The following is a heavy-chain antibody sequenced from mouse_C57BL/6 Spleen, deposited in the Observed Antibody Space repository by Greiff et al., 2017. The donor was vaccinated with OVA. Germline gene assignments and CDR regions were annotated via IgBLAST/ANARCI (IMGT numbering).Heavy chain of an antibody. D-gene: IGHD1-1*01. CDR2: ISNGGGST. V-gene: IGHV5-12*01. Sequence: EVQGVESGGGLVQPGGSLKLSCAASGFTFSDYYMYWVRQTPEKRLEWVAYISNGGGSTYYPDTVKGRFTISRDNAKNTLYLQMSRLKSEDTAMYYCARLYYGSIDWYFDVWGTGTTVTVSS. CDR1: GFTFSDYY. CDR3: ARLYYGSIDWYFDV. J-gene: IGHJ1*03.